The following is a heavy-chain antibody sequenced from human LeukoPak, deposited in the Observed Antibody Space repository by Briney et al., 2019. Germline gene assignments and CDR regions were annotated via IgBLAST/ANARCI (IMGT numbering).Heavy chain of an antibody. CDR3: ARTDVVRGIITYFYGMDV. J-gene: IGHJ6*04. Sequence: PSETLSLTCAVSGHSITSGYYWGWIRQPPGKGLEWIGSLYHSGITYYNPSLKSRVTISVDTSKNQFSLKLTSVTAADTAVYYCARTDVVRGIITYFYGMDVWGKGTRSPSPQ. V-gene: IGHV4-38-2*01. CDR2: LYHSGIT. D-gene: IGHD3-10*01. CDR1: GHSITSGYY.